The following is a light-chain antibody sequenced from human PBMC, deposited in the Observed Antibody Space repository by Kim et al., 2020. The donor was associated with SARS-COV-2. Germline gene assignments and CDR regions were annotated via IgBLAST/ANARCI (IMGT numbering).Light chain of an antibody. J-gene: IGLJ3*02. V-gene: IGLV3-19*01. CDR2: GKN. CDR3: HSRDSTGNV. Sequence: SVALGQTVRITCRGDSLRNYYATWYQQKPGQAPVLVIYGKNNRPSGIPDRFSGSSLGDTASLTLTGAQAEDEADYYCHSRDSTGNVFGGGTQLTVL. CDR1: SLRNYY.